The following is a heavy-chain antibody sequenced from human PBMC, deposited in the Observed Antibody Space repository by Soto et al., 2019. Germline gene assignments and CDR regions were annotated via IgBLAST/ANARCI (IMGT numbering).Heavy chain of an antibody. Sequence: SVTLSVTCTVSGGYISGFFWIRSPQPPRKGLEWIGYVYYSWSTNYNPSLKSRITISQDTSKNQFSLKLSSVTAADTAVYYCSRYNRGDNWNYDYWGQGALVTVSS. V-gene: IGHV4-59*08. J-gene: IGHJ4*02. D-gene: IGHD1-7*01. CDR2: VYYSWST. CDR1: GGYISGFF. CDR3: SRYNRGDNWNYDY.